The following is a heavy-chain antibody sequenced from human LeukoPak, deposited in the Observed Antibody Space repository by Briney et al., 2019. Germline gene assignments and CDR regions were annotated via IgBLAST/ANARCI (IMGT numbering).Heavy chain of an antibody. Sequence: GGSLRLSCAASGFTFSSYGTHWVRQAPGKGLEWVAFIRYDGSNKYYADSVKGRFTISRDNSKNTLYLQMNSLRAEDTAVYYCAKGEPYYYDSSGYTPFDYWGQGTLVTVSS. V-gene: IGHV3-30*02. D-gene: IGHD3-22*01. J-gene: IGHJ4*02. CDR1: GFTFSSYG. CDR2: IRYDGSNK. CDR3: AKGEPYYYDSSGYTPFDY.